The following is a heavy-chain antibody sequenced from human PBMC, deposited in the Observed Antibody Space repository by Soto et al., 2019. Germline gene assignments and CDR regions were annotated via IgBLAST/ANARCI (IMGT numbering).Heavy chain of an antibody. CDR2: VYYSGIT. J-gene: IGHJ5*02. CDR1: EAYIRGYG. Sequence: RCSVSEAYIRGYGGSGISKKQGKGLERIGYVYYSGITNYNPSLKSRVTISVDTSKKQFSLRLNSVTAADTAVYFCAGMPYTSGLRFDPSGPATLVTRSS. V-gene: IGHV4-59*12. D-gene: IGHD6-19*01. CDR3: AGMPYTSGLRFDP.